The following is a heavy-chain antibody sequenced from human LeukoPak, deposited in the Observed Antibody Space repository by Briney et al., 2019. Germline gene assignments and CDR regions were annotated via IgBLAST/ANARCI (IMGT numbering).Heavy chain of an antibody. D-gene: IGHD4/OR15-4a*01. CDR3: AKGPVPGALYYYGMDV. V-gene: IGHV3-48*04. Sequence: GGSLRLSCATSGFTFSSYSMNWVRQARGKGLEWVSYIRGSSSTIYYADSVKGRFTISRDNAKNSLYLQMNSLRAEDTAVYYCAKGPVPGALYYYGMDVWGQGTTVTVSS. J-gene: IGHJ6*02. CDR2: IRGSSSTI. CDR1: GFTFSSYS.